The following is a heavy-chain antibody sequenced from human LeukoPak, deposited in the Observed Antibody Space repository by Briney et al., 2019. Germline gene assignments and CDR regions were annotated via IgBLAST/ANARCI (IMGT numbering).Heavy chain of an antibody. V-gene: IGHV4-34*01. J-gene: IGHJ6*02. CDR3: ARGRITMVRGVKSPFGMDV. CDR1: GGSFSGYY. Sequence: PSETLSLTCAVYGGSFSGYYWSWIRQPPGKGLEWIGEINHSGSTNYNPSLKSRVTISVDTSKNQFSLKLSSVTAADTAVYYCARGRITMVRGVKSPFGMDVWGQGTTVTVSS. D-gene: IGHD3-10*01. CDR2: INHSGST.